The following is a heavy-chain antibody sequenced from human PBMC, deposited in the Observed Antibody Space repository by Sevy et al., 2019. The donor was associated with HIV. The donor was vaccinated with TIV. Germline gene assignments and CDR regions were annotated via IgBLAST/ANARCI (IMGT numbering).Heavy chain of an antibody. CDR3: VRAIAADGSF. V-gene: IGHV3-7*01. J-gene: IGHJ4*02. Sequence: GGSLRLSCVASGFTLNGYWMSWVRQAPGKGLEWVANINQDGNVKYYIDSVKGRFTISRDTARNLLYLQMNSLRVEDMALYYCVRAIAADGSFWGQGTLVTVSS. CDR1: GFTLNGYW. D-gene: IGHD6-13*01. CDR2: INQDGNVK.